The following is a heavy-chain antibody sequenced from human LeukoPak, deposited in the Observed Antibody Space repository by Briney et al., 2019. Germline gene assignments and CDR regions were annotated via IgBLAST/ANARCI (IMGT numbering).Heavy chain of an antibody. J-gene: IGHJ4*02. CDR1: GFRFSSYA. Sequence: PGRSLRLSCAASGFRFSSYAMHWVRQAPGKGLEWVAVISYDGSNKYYADSVKGRFTISRDNSKNTLYLQMSSLRAEDTAVYYCARDSAWEWLPDYYFDYWGQGTLVTVSS. V-gene: IGHV3-30-3*01. CDR3: ARDSAWEWLPDYYFDY. D-gene: IGHD5-24*01. CDR2: ISYDGSNK.